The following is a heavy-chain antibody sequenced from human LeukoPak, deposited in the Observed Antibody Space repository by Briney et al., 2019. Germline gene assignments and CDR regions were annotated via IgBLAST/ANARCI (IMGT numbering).Heavy chain of an antibody. CDR3: ARDGVVVPAAPKSYYYMDV. CDR2: INSDGSST. J-gene: IGHJ6*03. CDR1: GFTFSSYW. D-gene: IGHD2-2*01. Sequence: GGSLRLSCAASGFTFSSYWMHWVRQAPGKGRVGVSRINSDGSSTSYADSVKGRFTISRDNAKNTLYLQMNSLRAEDTAVYYCARDGVVVPAAPKSYYYMDVWGKGTTVTVSS. V-gene: IGHV3-74*01.